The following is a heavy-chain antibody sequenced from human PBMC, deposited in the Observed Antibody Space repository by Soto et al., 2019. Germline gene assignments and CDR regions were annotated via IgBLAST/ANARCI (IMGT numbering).Heavy chain of an antibody. J-gene: IGHJ4*02. Sequence: GGSLRLSCAASGFTFSSYAMHWVRQAPGKGLEWVAVISYDGSNKYYADSVKGRFTISRDNSKNTLYLQMNSLRAEDTAVYYCARESSGSYEGDLRNWGQGTLVTVSS. CDR1: GFTFSSYA. D-gene: IGHD1-26*01. CDR2: ISYDGSNK. V-gene: IGHV3-30-3*01. CDR3: ARESSGSYEGDLRN.